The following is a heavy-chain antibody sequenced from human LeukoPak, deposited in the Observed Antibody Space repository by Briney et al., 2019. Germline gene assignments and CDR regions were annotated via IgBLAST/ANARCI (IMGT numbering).Heavy chain of an antibody. Sequence: PGGSLRLSCAVSGFTFSSYSMNWVRQAPGKGLEWVSSISSSSSYIYYADSVKGRFTISRDNAKNSLYLQMNSLRAEDTAVYYCARDSVHCCIFDYWGQGTLVTVSS. CDR2: ISSSSSYI. V-gene: IGHV3-21*01. CDR3: ARDSVHCCIFDY. CDR1: GFTFSSYS. J-gene: IGHJ4*02. D-gene: IGHD5/OR15-5a*01.